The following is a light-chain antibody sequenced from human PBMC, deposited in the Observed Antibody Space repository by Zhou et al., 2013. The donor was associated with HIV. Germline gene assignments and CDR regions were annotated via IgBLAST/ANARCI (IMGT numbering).Light chain of an antibody. V-gene: IGKV1-8*01. CDR3: QQYYTEPLS. J-gene: IGKJ3*01. CDR2: ATS. CDR1: QGVSTY. Sequence: AIRITQSPSSLSASTGDKVTMTCRASQGVSTYLAWYQQKPGKAPKLLISATSTLESGVPSRFSGSGSGTDFTLSISCLQSEDFATYYCQQYYTEPLSFGPGTRVDI.